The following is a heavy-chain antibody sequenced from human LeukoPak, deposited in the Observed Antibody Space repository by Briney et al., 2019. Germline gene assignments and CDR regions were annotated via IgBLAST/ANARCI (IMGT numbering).Heavy chain of an antibody. J-gene: IGHJ6*02. D-gene: IGHD2-2*01. CDR2: ISYDGSNK. V-gene: IGHV3-30-3*01. CDR3: ARDLCSSTSCYLGYYYYGMDV. CDR1: GLRFRGYA. Sequence: PGGSLRLSCVASGLRFRGYAMNWVRQAPGKGLEWVAVISYDGSNKYYADSVKGRFTISRDNSKNTLYLQMNSLRAEDTAVYYCARDLCSSTSCYLGYYYYGMDVWGQGTTVTVSS.